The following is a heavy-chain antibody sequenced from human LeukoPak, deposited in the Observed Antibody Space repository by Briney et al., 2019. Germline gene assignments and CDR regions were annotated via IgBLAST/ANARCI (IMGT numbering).Heavy chain of an antibody. J-gene: IGHJ4*02. D-gene: IGHD6-13*01. CDR1: GFTFSSYN. V-gene: IGHV3-48*04. Sequence: GGSLRLSCAASGFTFSSYNLNWVRQAPGKGLEWVSYISSSSGTIFYADSVKGRFTISRDNAKNSLYLQMNSLRAEDTAVYYCAKDPGGSWYNYWGQGTLVTVSS. CDR2: ISSSSGTI. CDR3: AKDPGGSWYNY.